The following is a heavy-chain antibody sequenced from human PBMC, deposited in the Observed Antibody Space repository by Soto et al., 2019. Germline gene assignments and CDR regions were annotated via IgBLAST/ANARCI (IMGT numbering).Heavy chain of an antibody. Sequence: EVQLVESGGSLVQPGGSLRLSCAASGFTFRSDSMNWVRQAPGKGLEWVSYISSSSSTIYYADSVKGRFTISRDNAKNSLYLQMNSLRDEDTAVYYCAREIPYYYYGMDVWGQGTTVTVSS. V-gene: IGHV3-48*02. CDR1: GFTFRSDS. J-gene: IGHJ6*02. CDR2: ISSSSSTI. CDR3: AREIPYYYYGMDV.